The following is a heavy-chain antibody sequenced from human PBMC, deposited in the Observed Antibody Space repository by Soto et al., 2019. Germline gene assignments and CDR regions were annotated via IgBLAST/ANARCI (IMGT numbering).Heavy chain of an antibody. CDR3: GSWLTEGGTGGNYYYGMDV. CDR2: IIPIFGTA. Sequence: VQLVQSGAEVKKPGSSVKVSCKASGGTFTNYAFSWVRQAPGQGLEWLGGIIPIFGTADYAQKFQGRVTITADEPSSTVHMELSSLRADDTAVYYCGSWLTEGGTGGNYYYGMDVWVQGATVTVSS. D-gene: IGHD1-1*01. V-gene: IGHV1-69*13. J-gene: IGHJ6*02. CDR1: GGTFTNYA.